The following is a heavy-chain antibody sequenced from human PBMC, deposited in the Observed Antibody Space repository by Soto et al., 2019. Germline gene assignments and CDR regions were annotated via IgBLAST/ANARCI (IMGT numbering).Heavy chain of an antibody. D-gene: IGHD5-12*01. CDR1: GLTFRAFS. CDR3: AKSRGDSWYLYYYDY. CDR2: ISGSGGST. J-gene: IGHJ4*02. V-gene: IGHV3-23*01. Sequence: EVQLLESGGGLVQPGGSLRLSCAASGLTFRAFSMSWVRQPPGKGLEWVSGISGSGGSTYYADSVKGRFTISRDSSSNTLYLQMSSLRAEDTAVYYCAKSRGDSWYLYYYDYWGQGTLVIVSS.